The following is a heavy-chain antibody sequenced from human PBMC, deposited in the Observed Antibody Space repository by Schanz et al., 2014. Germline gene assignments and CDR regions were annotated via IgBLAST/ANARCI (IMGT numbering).Heavy chain of an antibody. CDR2: IKKDGSEK. V-gene: IGHV3-7*03. Sequence: EVQLAESGGGLVQPGGSLRLSCAASGFTFSTYAMAWVRQAPGKGLEWVANIKKDGSEKYYVDSVKGRFTISRDNAKNSLFPQMNSLRPEDTAVYYCAKDRSWDYDSSGYFDYWGQGTLVTVSS. J-gene: IGHJ4*02. CDR1: GFTFSTYA. CDR3: AKDRSWDYDSSGYFDY. D-gene: IGHD3-22*01.